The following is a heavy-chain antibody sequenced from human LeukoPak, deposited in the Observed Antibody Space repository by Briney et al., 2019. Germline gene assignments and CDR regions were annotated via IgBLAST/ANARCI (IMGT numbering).Heavy chain of an antibody. Sequence: SVKVSCKASGGTFSSYAISWVRQAPGQGLEWMGRIIPILGIANCAQKFQGRVTITADKSTSTAYMELSSLRSEDTAVYYCARSGSSSWYEWFDPWGQGTLVTVSS. V-gene: IGHV1-69*04. CDR3: ARSGSSSWYEWFDP. CDR2: IIPILGIA. CDR1: GGTFSSYA. J-gene: IGHJ5*02. D-gene: IGHD6-13*01.